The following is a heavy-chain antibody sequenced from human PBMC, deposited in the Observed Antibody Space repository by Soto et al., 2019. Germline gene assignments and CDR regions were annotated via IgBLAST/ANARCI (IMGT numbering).Heavy chain of an antibody. J-gene: IGHJ3*01. V-gene: IGHV2-5*02. D-gene: IGHD3-16*01. CDR2: IYGDDGE. Sequence: QITLKESGPTLVKPTQTLTLTCTFSGFSLSSSGVDVGWIRQPPGQTLECLALIYGDDGERYTPSLKTRLTTTKETAKNQVALTVTIMETVDTATDSCALREGEDFVWGSNKDALDVWGQETMVTVSS. CDR1: GFSLSSSGVD. CDR3: ALREGEDFVWGSNKDALDV.